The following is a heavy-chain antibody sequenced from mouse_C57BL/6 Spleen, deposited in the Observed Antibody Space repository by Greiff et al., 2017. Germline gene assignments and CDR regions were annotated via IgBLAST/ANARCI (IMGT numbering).Heavy chain of an antibody. CDR1: GYSITSGYY. J-gene: IGHJ2*01. D-gene: IGHD1-1*01. V-gene: IGHV3-6*01. CDR2: ISYDGSN. CDR3: ARDHYYGSSYGY. Sequence: EVKLLESGPGLVKPSQSLSLTCSVTGYSITSGYYWNWIRQFPGNKLEWMGYISYDGSNNYNPSLKNRISITRDTSKNQFFLKLNSVTTEDTATYYCARDHYYGSSYGYWGQGTTLTVSS.